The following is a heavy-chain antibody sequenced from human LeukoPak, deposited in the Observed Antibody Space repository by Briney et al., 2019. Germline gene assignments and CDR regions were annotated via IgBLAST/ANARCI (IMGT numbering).Heavy chain of an antibody. V-gene: IGHV5-51*01. CDR1: GYKFTSYW. D-gene: IGHD5-24*01. CDR3: ATHGCTFETF. J-gene: IGHJ1*01. Sequence: GESLKISCQGSGYKFTSYWIAWVRQMPGKGLEWMGIIYPGDPDTRYSPSFQGQVTISVDKSITTAYLQWTSLKASDTAMYYCATHGCTFETFWGQGTLVTVAS. CDR2: IYPGDPDT.